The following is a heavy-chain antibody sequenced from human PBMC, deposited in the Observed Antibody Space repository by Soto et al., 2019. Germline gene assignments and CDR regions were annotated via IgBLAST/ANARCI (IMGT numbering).Heavy chain of an antibody. CDR1: DGSISSGGYY. D-gene: IGHD5-18*01. J-gene: IGHJ3*02. CDR2: IYYSGST. CDR3: ARDFLMATAMPHDAFDI. Sequence: QVQLQESDPELVKPSQPLSLTCTVSDGSISSGGYYWSWIRQHPGKALEWIGYIYYSGSTLYNPSLKSRLTISVDTSKTQFSLKLTSVTVAHTAVYYCARDFLMATAMPHDAFDIWGQGTMVTVSS. V-gene: IGHV4-31*03.